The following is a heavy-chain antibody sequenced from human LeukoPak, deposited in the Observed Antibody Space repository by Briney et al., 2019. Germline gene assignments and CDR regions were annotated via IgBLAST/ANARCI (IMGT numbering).Heavy chain of an antibody. CDR2: MNPNSGNT. J-gene: IGHJ5*02. Sequence: ASVKVSCKASGYTFTSYDINWGRQATGQGLEWMGWMNPNSGNTGYAQKFQGRVTMTRNTSISTAYMELSSLRSEDTAVYYCARGRRAYCSSTSCPFDPWGQGTLVTVSS. D-gene: IGHD2-2*01. CDR1: GYTFTSYD. V-gene: IGHV1-8*01. CDR3: ARGRRAYCSSTSCPFDP.